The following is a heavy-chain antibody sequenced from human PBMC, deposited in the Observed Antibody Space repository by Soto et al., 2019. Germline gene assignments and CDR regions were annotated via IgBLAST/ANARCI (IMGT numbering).Heavy chain of an antibody. V-gene: IGHV1-3*01. Sequence: ASVKVSCKASGSIFDTSYFHWVRQAPGQRLEWMGWINAGNGNTKYSQKFQGRVTITRDTSASTAYMELSSLRSEDTAVYYCARDFTGSYIGLDYWGQGTLVTVSS. CDR2: INAGNGNT. D-gene: IGHD1-26*01. CDR1: GSIFDTSY. CDR3: ARDFTGSYIGLDY. J-gene: IGHJ4*02.